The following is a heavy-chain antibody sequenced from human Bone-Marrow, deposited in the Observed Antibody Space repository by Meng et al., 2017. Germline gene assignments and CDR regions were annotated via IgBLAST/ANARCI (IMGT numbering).Heavy chain of an antibody. D-gene: IGHD2-15*01. CDR2: IYYRGTT. CDR3: ARRNGGSSNFDY. Sequence: QQPQPGPARAKPSAPPSLIFTVSGVSITTNNYCWGWSRQPPGKGLEWIGNIYYRGTTYYNPSLKSRVTISLDTSKNQFSLILGSVTAADTAVYYCARRNGGSSNFDYWGQGSLVTVSS. CDR1: GVSITTNNYC. V-gene: IGHV4-39*07. J-gene: IGHJ4*02.